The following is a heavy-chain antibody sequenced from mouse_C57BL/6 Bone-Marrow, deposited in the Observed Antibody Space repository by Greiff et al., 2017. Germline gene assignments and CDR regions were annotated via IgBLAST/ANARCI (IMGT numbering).Heavy chain of an antibody. CDR2: INPSSGDT. CDR3: ARYDDPYGYFDV. V-gene: IGHV1-7*01. CDR1: GYTFTSYW. D-gene: IGHD2-12*01. J-gene: IGHJ1*03. Sequence: QVQLQQSGAELAKPGASVTLSCKASGYTFTSYWMHWVQQRPGQGLAWIGYINPSSGDTKYNHKVKDKATLTADNSASTSYMQLSSLTYEDAAVYYCARYDDPYGYFDVWGTGTTVTVSS.